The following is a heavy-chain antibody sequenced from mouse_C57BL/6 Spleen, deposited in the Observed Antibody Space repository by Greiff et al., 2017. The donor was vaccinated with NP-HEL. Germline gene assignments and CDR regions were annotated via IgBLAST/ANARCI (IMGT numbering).Heavy chain of an antibody. CDR1: GYTFTDYN. Sequence: DVQLQESGPELVKPGASVKIPCKASGYTFTDYNMDWVKQSHGKSLEWIGDINPNNGGTIYNQKFKGKATLTVDKSSSTAYMELRSLTSEDTAVYYCARGRTGNYAMDYWGQGTSVTVSS. V-gene: IGHV1-18*01. CDR3: ARGRTGNYAMDY. D-gene: IGHD4-1*01. CDR2: INPNNGGT. J-gene: IGHJ4*01.